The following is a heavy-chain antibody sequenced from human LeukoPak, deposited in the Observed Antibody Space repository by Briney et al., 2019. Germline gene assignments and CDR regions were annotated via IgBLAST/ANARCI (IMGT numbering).Heavy chain of an antibody. J-gene: IGHJ4*02. CDR2: ITSDGDNT. CDR1: GFTFSAFA. CDR3: AKDLSYTSGSSDY. Sequence: GGSLRLSCAASGFTFSAFAMTWVRQAPGKGLEWVSTITSDGDNTYSADSVKGRITFSRDNSKNILSLQLRSLRAEDTAVYYCAKDLSYTSGSSDYWGQGTLVTVSS. D-gene: IGHD6-19*01. V-gene: IGHV3-23*01.